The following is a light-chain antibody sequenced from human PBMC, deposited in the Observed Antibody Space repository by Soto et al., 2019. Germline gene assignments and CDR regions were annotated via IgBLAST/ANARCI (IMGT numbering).Light chain of an antibody. V-gene: IGKV1-39*01. CDR3: QQCYSSPRT. CDR2: AAS. J-gene: IGKJ1*01. CDR1: QSISTY. Sequence: DIQMTQSPSTLSASVGDRVTITCRASQSISTYLNWYQQKLGRAPTLLIYAASSLQSGVPPRFSGGGSGTDFTLTISSLQPEDFAMYFCQQCYSSPRTFGQGTKVEIK.